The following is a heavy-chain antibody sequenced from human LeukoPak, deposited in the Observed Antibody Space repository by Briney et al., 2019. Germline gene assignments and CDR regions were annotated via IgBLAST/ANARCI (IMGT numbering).Heavy chain of an antibody. Sequence: PSETLSLTCAVYGGSFSGYYWSWIRQPPGKGLEWIGEINHSGSTNYNPSLKSRVTISVDTSKNQFSLKLSSVIAADTAVYYCARGGRYCSSTSCYNWFDPWGQGTLVTVSS. CDR3: ARGGRYCSSTSCYNWFDP. CDR2: INHSGST. J-gene: IGHJ5*02. V-gene: IGHV4-34*01. CDR1: GGSFSGYY. D-gene: IGHD2-2*01.